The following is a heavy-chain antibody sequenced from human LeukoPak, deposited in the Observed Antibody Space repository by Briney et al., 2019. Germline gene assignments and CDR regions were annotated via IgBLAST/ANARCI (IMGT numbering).Heavy chain of an antibody. D-gene: IGHD6-13*01. V-gene: IGHV3-9*03. CDR3: AKARFSSSWYSGSYFDY. CDR1: GFTFDDYA. J-gene: IGHJ4*02. Sequence: GRSLRLSCAASGFTFDDYAMHWVRQAPGKGLEWVSGISWNSGSIGYADSVKGRFTISRGNAKNSLYLQMNGLRAEDMALYYCAKARFSSSWYSGSYFDYWGQGTLVTVSS. CDR2: ISWNSGSI.